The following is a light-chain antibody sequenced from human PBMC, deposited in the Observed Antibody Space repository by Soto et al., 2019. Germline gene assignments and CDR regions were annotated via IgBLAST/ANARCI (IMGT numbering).Light chain of an antibody. Sequence: QSALTQPASVSGSPGQSITISCTGTSSDIGAYNYVAWYQHHPGKAPRLMIYAVSDRPSGVSNRFSGSKSGNTAYMTISGLQAEDEAEYYCGSSTTRTTLVFGGGTKVTV. V-gene: IGLV2-14*01. CDR2: AVS. J-gene: IGLJ3*02. CDR1: SSDIGAYNY. CDR3: GSSTTRTTLV.